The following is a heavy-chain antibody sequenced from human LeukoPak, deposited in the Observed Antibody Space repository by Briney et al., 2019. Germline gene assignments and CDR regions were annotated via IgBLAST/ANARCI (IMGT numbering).Heavy chain of an antibody. CDR2: ISAYNGNT. V-gene: IGHV1-18*01. D-gene: IGHD6-19*01. Sequence: ASVKVSCKASGYTFTSYGISWVRQAPGQGLEWMGWISAYNGNTNYAQKLQGRVTMTTDTSTSTAYMELRSLRSDDTAVYYCAREGHSSGWYVRKFDYWGQGTLVTVSS. CDR3: AREGHSSGWYVRKFDY. J-gene: IGHJ4*02. CDR1: GYTFTSYG.